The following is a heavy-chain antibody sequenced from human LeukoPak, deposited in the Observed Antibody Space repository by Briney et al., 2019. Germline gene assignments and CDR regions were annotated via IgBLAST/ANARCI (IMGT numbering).Heavy chain of an antibody. CDR1: GYTFTSYD. Sequence: ASVKVSCKASGYTFTSYDINWVRQATGQGLEWMGWMNPNSGNTGYAQKFQGRVTMTRNTSISTAYMELSSLRSEDTAVYYCARDRSYDILTGYSYYFDYWGQGTLVTVSS. D-gene: IGHD3-9*01. J-gene: IGHJ4*02. V-gene: IGHV1-8*01. CDR3: ARDRSYDILTGYSYYFDY. CDR2: MNPNSGNT.